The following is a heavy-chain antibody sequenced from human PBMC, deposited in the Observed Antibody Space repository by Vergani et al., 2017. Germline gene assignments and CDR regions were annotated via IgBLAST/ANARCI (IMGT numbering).Heavy chain of an antibody. CDR3: ARDGKHVYGDYEDYYYYGMDV. V-gene: IGHV3-48*04. Sequence: EVQLVESGGGLVQPGGSLRLSCAASGFTFSSYSMNWVRQAPGKGLEWVSYISSSSSTIYYADSVKGRFTISRDNAKNSLYLQMNSLRAEDTAVYYCARDGKHVYGDYEDYYYYGMDVWGQGTTVTVSS. CDR2: ISSSSSTI. CDR1: GFTFSSYS. D-gene: IGHD4-17*01. J-gene: IGHJ6*02.